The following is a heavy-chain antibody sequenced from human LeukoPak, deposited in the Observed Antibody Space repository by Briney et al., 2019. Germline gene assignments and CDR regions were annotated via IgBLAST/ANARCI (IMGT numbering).Heavy chain of an antibody. Sequence: GGSLRLSCAASGFTFNTYNMSWVRQAPGKGLECVSSISSSSSYIYYADSVKGRFTIPRDNAKNSLYLQMNTLRAEDTAVYYCARADGWLVRGWFDPWGQGTLVTVSS. CDR2: ISSSSSYI. D-gene: IGHD6-19*01. CDR3: ARADGWLVRGWFDP. CDR1: GFTFNTYN. J-gene: IGHJ5*02. V-gene: IGHV3-21*01.